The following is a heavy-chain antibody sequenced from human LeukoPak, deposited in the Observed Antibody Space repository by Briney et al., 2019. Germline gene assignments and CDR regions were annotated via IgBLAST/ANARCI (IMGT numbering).Heavy chain of an antibody. V-gene: IGHV3-30*02. CDR2: IRYDGSNK. D-gene: IGHD3-22*01. Sequence: GGSLRLSCAASGFTFSSYGVHWVRQAPGKGLEWVAFIRYDGSNKYYADSVKGRFTISRDNSKNTLYLQMNSLRAEDTAVYYCAKDTYYYDSSGYRFDYWGQGTLVTVSS. CDR1: GFTFSSYG. J-gene: IGHJ4*02. CDR3: AKDTYYYDSSGYRFDY.